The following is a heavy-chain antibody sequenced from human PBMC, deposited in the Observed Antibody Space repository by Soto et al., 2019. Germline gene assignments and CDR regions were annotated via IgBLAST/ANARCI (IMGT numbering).Heavy chain of an antibody. V-gene: IGHV4-59*01. Sequence: SETLSLTCTVYGDSMRSFYWSWIRQPPGKGLEWIGKIYYSGSTNYNPSRKSRVTMSVDMSKNQVSLKLSSVTAADTAVYYCTRVGGYYGDYPNFDYWGQGALVTVSS. CDR3: TRVGGYYGDYPNFDY. D-gene: IGHD4-17*01. J-gene: IGHJ4*02. CDR1: GDSMRSFY. CDR2: IYYSGST.